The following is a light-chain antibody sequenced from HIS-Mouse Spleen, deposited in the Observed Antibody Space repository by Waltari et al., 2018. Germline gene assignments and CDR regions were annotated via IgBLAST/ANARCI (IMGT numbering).Light chain of an antibody. Sequence: QSALTQPASVSGSPGQSITISCTGTSSDVGSYNLVSWYQQHPGKAPKLMIYEGSKRPSGVSHRFAGSKSGNTASLTICGLQAEDEADYYCCSYAGSSTLVFGGGTKLTVL. CDR3: CSYAGSSTLV. CDR1: SSDVGSYNL. V-gene: IGLV2-23*01. CDR2: EGS. J-gene: IGLJ2*01.